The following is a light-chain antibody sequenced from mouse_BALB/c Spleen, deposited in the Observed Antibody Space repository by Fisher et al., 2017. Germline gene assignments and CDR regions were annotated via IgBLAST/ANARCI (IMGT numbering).Light chain of an antibody. CDR2: DTS. V-gene: IGKV4-55*01. Sequence: IVLTQSPAIMSASPGEKVTMTCSASSSVSYMYWYQQKPGSSPRLLIYDTSNLASGVPARFSGSGSGTSYSLTISSVEAEDDATYYCQQWSGYPLTFGAGTKLELK. CDR1: SSVSY. CDR3: QQWSGYPLT. J-gene: IGKJ5*01.